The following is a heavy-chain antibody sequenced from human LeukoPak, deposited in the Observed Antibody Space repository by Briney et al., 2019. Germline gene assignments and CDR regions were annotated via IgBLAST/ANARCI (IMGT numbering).Heavy chain of an antibody. J-gene: IGHJ4*02. CDR2: IYYTGSTNY. Sequence: SETRSLTCTVSGASIRSYYWSWIRQPPGKGLECIGYIYYTGSTNYNYNPSLKSRVTISVDTSKNQFSLKLSSVTAADTAVYYCARHGPRRDGYNYDYWGPGTLVTVSS. CDR1: GASIRSYY. CDR3: ARHGPRRDGYNYDY. D-gene: IGHD5-24*01. V-gene: IGHV4-59*08.